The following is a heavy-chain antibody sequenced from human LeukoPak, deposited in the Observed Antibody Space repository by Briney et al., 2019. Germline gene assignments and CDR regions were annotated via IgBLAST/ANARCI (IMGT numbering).Heavy chain of an antibody. Sequence: GGSLRLSCAASGFTFSSHSMNWVRQAPGKGLEWVSSISSSSSYIYYADSVKGRFTISRDNAKNSLYLQMNSLRAEDTAVYYCARGYSSSWSIFDYWGQGTLATVSS. J-gene: IGHJ4*02. CDR2: ISSSSSYI. D-gene: IGHD6-13*01. V-gene: IGHV3-21*01. CDR3: ARGYSSSWSIFDY. CDR1: GFTFSSHS.